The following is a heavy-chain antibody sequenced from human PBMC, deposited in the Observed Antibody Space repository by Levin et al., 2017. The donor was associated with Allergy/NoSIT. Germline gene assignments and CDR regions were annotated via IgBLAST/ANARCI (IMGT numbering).Heavy chain of an antibody. CDR3: ARDFLVETAMITD. D-gene: IGHD5-18*01. J-gene: IGHJ4*02. CDR2: INRDGSNT. Sequence: GGSLRLSCAASGFIFSNYWMHWVRQAPGKGPVWISRINRDGSNTIYADSVKGRFTISRDNAKSTLFLQMNSLRDEDTAVYYCARDFLVETAMITDWGQGTLVTVSS. CDR1: GFIFSNYW. V-gene: IGHV3-74*01.